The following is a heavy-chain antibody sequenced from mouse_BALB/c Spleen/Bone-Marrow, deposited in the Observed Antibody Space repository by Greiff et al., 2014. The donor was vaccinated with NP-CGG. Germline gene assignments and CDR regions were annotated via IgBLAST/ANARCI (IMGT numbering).Heavy chain of an antibody. CDR2: ISYSGST. J-gene: IGHJ3*01. V-gene: IGHV3-2*02. D-gene: IGHD2-4*01. Sequence: EVQLVESGPGLVKPSQSLSLTCTVTGYSITSDYAWNWIRQFPGNKLEWMGYISYSGSTSYNPSLKSRISITRDTSKNQFFLQLNSVTTEDTATYYCAGGITTAWFAYWGQGTLVTVSA. CDR1: GYSITSDYA. CDR3: AGGITTAWFAY.